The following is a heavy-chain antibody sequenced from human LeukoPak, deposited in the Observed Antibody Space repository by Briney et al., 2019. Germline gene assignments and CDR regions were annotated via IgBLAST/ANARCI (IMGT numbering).Heavy chain of an antibody. D-gene: IGHD5-24*01. Sequence: GGSLRLSCATSGFTFVSYAMTWVRQALGKGLEWVSAINGGGDTTYYADSVKGRFTVSRDRSTNTLFLQMSSLRAEDAGMYYCAKALDAYGYMRFDYWGQGTLVTVSS. J-gene: IGHJ4*02. V-gene: IGHV3-23*01. CDR2: INGGGDTT. CDR3: AKALDAYGYMRFDY. CDR1: GFTFVSYA.